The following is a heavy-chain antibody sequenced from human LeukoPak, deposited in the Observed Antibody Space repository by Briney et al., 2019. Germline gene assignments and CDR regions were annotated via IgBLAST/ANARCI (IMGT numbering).Heavy chain of an antibody. CDR3: ASGYSHRRFFDY. J-gene: IGHJ4*02. Sequence: SETLSLTCTVSGGSISSGSYYWGWIRQPPGKGLEWIGNFYYSGSTYYNPSLKSRVTISVDTSKNQFSLKLSSVTAADTAVYYCASGYSHRRFFDYWGQGTLVTVSS. V-gene: IGHV4-39*01. CDR1: GGSISSGSYY. D-gene: IGHD3-22*01. CDR2: FYYSGST.